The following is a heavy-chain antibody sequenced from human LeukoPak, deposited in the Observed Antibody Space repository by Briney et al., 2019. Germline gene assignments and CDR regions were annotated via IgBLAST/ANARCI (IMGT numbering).Heavy chain of an antibody. CDR3: ARRYYYGSGSYWFDY. CDR1: GGSIISYY. D-gene: IGHD3-10*01. J-gene: IGHJ4*02. V-gene: IGHV4-59*08. CDR2: IYYSGST. Sequence: SETLSLTCTVSGGSIISYYWSWIRQPPGKGLEWIGYIYYSGSTNYNPSLKSRVTISVDTSKNQFSLKLSSVTAADTAVYYCARRYYYGSGSYWFDYWGQGTLVTVSS.